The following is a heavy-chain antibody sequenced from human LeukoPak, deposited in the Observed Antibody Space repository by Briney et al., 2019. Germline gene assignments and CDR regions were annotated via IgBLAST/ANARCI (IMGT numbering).Heavy chain of an antibody. Sequence: SVKVSCKASGGTFSSYAISWVRQAPGQGLEWMGGIIPIFGTANYAQKFRGRVTITADESTSTAYMELSSLRSEDTAVYYCARPSANYYDSSDYYYPFDYWGQGTLVTVSS. CDR3: ARPSANYYDSSDYYYPFDY. CDR1: GGTFSSYA. D-gene: IGHD3-22*01. J-gene: IGHJ4*02. V-gene: IGHV1-69*13. CDR2: IIPIFGTA.